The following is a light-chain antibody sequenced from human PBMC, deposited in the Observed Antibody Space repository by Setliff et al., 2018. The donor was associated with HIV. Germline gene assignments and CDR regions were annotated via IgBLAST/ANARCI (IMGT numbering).Light chain of an antibody. CDR1: SSDIGGYNY. CDR3: SSYASSDTYV. V-gene: IGLV2-14*03. Sequence: QSALAQPASVSGSPGQSVTISCAGTSSDIGGYNYVSWYQQHPGKAPKLIIYDVNHRPSGISSRFSGSKSGNVASLIISGLQTGDEADYYCSSYASSDTYVFGIGTKVTVL. J-gene: IGLJ1*01. CDR2: DVN.